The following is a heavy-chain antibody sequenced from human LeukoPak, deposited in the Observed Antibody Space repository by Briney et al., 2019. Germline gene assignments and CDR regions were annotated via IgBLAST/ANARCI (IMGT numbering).Heavy chain of an antibody. V-gene: IGHV4-61*02. Sequence: PSQTLSLTCTVSGGSISSGSYYWSWIRQPAGKGLEWIGRIYTSGSTNYNPSLKSRVTISVDTSKNQFSLKLSSVTAADTAVYYCARERATIFGVVIIASGMDVWGQGTTVTVSS. D-gene: IGHD3-3*01. CDR2: IYTSGST. CDR1: GGSISSGSYY. CDR3: ARERATIFGVVIIASGMDV. J-gene: IGHJ6*02.